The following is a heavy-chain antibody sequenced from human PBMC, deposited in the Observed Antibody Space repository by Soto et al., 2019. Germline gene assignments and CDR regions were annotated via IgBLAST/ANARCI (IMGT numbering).Heavy chain of an antibody. D-gene: IGHD5-12*01. CDR3: AKDSGSSGLFDY. V-gene: IGHV3-23*01. CDR1: GFTFRNYA. Sequence: EVQLLESGGGLVQPGGSLRLSCAVSGFTFRNYAMSWVRQAPGKGLEWVSVISGSGGSTFYADSVKGRFTISRDNSKKTLHLQMNSLRAEDTAVYYCAKDSGSSGLFDYWGQGTLVAVSS. J-gene: IGHJ4*02. CDR2: ISGSGGST.